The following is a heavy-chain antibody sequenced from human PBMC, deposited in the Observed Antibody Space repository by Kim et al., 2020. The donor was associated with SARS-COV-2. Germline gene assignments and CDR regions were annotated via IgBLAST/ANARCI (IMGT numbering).Heavy chain of an antibody. CDR2: IYYSGST. D-gene: IGHD3-10*01. V-gene: IGHV4-31*03. CDR1: GGSISSGGYY. CDR3: ARVARVWLGGLDY. Sequence: SETLSLTCTVSGGSISSGGYYWSWIRQHPGKGLEWIGYIYYSGSTYYNPSLKSRVTISVDTSKNQFSLKLSSVTAADTAVYYCARVARVWLGGLDYWGQGTLVTVSS. J-gene: IGHJ4*02.